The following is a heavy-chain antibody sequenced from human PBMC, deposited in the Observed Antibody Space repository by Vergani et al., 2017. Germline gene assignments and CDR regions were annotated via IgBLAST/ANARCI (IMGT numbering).Heavy chain of an antibody. CDR2: IRYDGSNK. CDR1: GFTFSSYG. V-gene: IGHV3-30*02. D-gene: IGHD2-2*01. Sequence: QVQLVESGGGVVQPGGSLRLSCAASGFTFSSYGMHWVRQAPGKGLEWVAFIRYDGSNKYYADSVKGRFTISRDNSKNTLYLQMNSLRAEDTAVYYCAKVLPIVVVQAARGYYYYGMDVWGQGTTVTVSS. CDR3: AKVLPIVVVQAARGYYYYGMDV. J-gene: IGHJ6*02.